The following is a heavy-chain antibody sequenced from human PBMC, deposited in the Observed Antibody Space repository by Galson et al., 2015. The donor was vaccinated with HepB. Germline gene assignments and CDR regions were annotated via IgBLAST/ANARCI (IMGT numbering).Heavy chain of an antibody. J-gene: IGHJ4*02. V-gene: IGHV3-23*01. D-gene: IGHD2-2*01. Sequence: SLRLSCAASGFTFSSYAMSWVRQAPGKGLEWVSAISGSGGSTYYADSVKGRFTISRDNSKNTLYLQMNSLRAEDTAVYYCAKGPELGYCSSTSCYGLNYWGQGTLVTVSS. CDR1: GFTFSSYA. CDR2: ISGSGGST. CDR3: AKGPELGYCSSTSCYGLNY.